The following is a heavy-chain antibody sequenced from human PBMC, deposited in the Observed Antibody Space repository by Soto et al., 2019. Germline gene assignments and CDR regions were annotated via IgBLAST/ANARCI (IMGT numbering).Heavy chain of an antibody. CDR2: IVVGSGNT. D-gene: IGHD3-10*01. CDR1: GCTFTSSA. CDR3: AADLGLSRGIPYYFDY. Sequence: GASVKVSCKASGCTFTSSAVQWVRQARGQRLEWIGWIVVGSGNTNYAQKFQERVTITRDMSTSTAYMELSSLRSEDTAVYYCAADLGLSRGIPYYFDYWGQGTLVTVSS. V-gene: IGHV1-58*01. J-gene: IGHJ4*02.